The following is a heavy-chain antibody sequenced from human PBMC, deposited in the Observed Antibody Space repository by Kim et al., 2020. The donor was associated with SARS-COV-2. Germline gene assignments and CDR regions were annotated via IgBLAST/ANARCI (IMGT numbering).Heavy chain of an antibody. CDR3: ARDPSHYYDSSGYYEGRWFDY. Sequence: LSLTCAASGFPFSSYAMHWVRQAPGKGLEWVAVISYDGSNKYYADSVKGRFTISRDNSKNTLYLQMNSLRAEDTAVYYCARDPSHYYDSSGYYEGRWFDYWGQGTLVTVSS. J-gene: IGHJ4*02. CDR2: ISYDGSNK. D-gene: IGHD3-22*01. V-gene: IGHV3-30*04. CDR1: GFPFSSYA.